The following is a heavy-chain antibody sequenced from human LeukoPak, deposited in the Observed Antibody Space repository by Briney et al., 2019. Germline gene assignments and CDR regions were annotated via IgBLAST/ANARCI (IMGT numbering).Heavy chain of an antibody. V-gene: IGHV1-18*01. CDR3: ARVMYDILTGYDAFDI. CDR2: ISAYNGNT. D-gene: IGHD3-9*01. J-gene: IGHJ3*02. Sequence: ASVKVSCKASGYTFTSYGISWVRQAPGQGLEWMGWISAYNGNTNSAQKLQGRVTMTTHTSTSTAYMELRSLRSDDTAVYYCARVMYDILTGYDAFDIWGQGTMVTVSS. CDR1: GYTFTSYG.